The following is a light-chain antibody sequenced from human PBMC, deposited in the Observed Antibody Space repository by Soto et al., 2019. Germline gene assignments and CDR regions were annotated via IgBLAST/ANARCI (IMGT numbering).Light chain of an antibody. CDR1: SSNIGADYD. J-gene: IGLJ2*01. CDR3: QSYDNSRSSDVV. Sequence: QLVLTQPPSISGAPGQRVTISCSGSSSNIGADYDVHWYQQLPGTAPKLLIYGTRIRASGVPDRFSGSQSGTPASLAIAGLQAEDDADYYCQSYDNSRSSDVVFGGGTKLTVL. CDR2: GTR. V-gene: IGLV1-40*01.